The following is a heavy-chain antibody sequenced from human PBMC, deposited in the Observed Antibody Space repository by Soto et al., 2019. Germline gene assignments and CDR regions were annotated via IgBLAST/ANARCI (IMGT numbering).Heavy chain of an antibody. Sequence: SETLSLTCTVSGGSISSSSYYWGWIRQPPGKGLEWIGSIHYSGSTYYNPSLKSRVTISVDTSKNQFSLKLSSVTAADTAVYYCARSLQWLTQFDYWGQGTLVTVSS. CDR1: GGSISSSSYY. D-gene: IGHD6-19*01. J-gene: IGHJ4*02. CDR3: ARSLQWLTQFDY. V-gene: IGHV4-39*01. CDR2: IHYSGST.